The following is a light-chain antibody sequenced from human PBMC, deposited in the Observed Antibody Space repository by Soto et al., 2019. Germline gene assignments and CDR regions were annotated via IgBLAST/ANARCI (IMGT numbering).Light chain of an antibody. Sequence: EIVLTQSPATLSLSPGERATLSCRASQSVSSYLAWYQQKPGPAPRLLIYDASNRATGIPGRFSGSGSGTEFTLTSSSLEAEYFAVYYCQQRSNWPPTFGGGTKVEIK. CDR1: QSVSSY. V-gene: IGKV3-11*01. CDR2: DAS. CDR3: QQRSNWPPT. J-gene: IGKJ4*01.